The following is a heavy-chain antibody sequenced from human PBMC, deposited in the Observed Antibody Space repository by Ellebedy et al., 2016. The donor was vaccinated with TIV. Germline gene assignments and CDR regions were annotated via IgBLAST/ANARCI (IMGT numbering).Heavy chain of an antibody. D-gene: IGHD5-24*01. Sequence: GESLKISCATSGFTFDNFAMRWFRQAPGKGLDWVSAITGSGDRTFYADSVKGRFTVSRDTSKNTLYLQMNSLRAEDTATYYCAKDQVAGDGRWVFDMWGQGTKVTVSS. CDR1: GFTFDNFA. J-gene: IGHJ3*02. CDR2: ITGSGDRT. V-gene: IGHV3-23*01. CDR3: AKDQVAGDGRWVFDM.